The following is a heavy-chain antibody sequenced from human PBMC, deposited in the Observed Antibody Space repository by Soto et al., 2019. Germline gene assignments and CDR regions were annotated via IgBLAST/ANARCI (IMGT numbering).Heavy chain of an antibody. Sequence: QVHLVESGGGVVQPGRSLRLACSASGFNFNNYGMDWVRQAPGKGLEWVAIISYNGKNQLYADSVRGRFIISRDNSNRTLYLQMNNLTTEDTAMYYCATDPPKYSSSSRGFFHSWGQGTLVTVSS. D-gene: IGHD6-6*01. CDR3: ATDPPKYSSSSRGFFHS. CDR2: ISYNGKNQ. V-gene: IGHV3-30*03. CDR1: GFNFNNYG. J-gene: IGHJ4*02.